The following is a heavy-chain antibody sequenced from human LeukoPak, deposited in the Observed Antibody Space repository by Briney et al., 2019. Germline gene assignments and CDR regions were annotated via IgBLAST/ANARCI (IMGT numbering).Heavy chain of an antibody. D-gene: IGHD3-9*01. V-gene: IGHV3-53*01. J-gene: IGHJ6*03. Sequence: GGSLRLSCAASGFTVSSNYMSWVRKAPGKGLEWGSVISSGGSTYYADSVQGRCTIPRGNSKKPGDLRMNGLRAEDTAVYYCAKDGGEYYDILTGYYPRLYYMDVWGKGTTVTISS. CDR1: GFTVSSNY. CDR3: AKDGGEYYDILTGYYPRLYYMDV. CDR2: ISSGGST.